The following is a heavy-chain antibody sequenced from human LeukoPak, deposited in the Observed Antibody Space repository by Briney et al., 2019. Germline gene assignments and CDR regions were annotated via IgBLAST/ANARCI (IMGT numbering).Heavy chain of an antibody. J-gene: IGHJ3*02. CDR1: GGSISSGDYY. Sequence: SQTLSLTCTVSGGSISSGDYYWSWIRQPPGKGLEWIGYIYYSGSTYYNPSLKSRVTISVDTSKNQFSLKLSSVTAADTAVYYCARHLLGSGGNGAFDIWGQGTMVTVSS. CDR3: ARHLLGSGGNGAFDI. V-gene: IGHV4-30-4*01. CDR2: IYYSGST. D-gene: IGHD2-15*01.